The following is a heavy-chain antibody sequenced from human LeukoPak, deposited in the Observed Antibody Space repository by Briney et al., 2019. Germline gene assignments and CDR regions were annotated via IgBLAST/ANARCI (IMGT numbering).Heavy chain of an antibody. CDR3: ARDLGGSRYYYGMDV. V-gene: IGHV1-69*04. CDR2: IIPILGIA. Sequence: LVKVSCKASGGTFSSYAISWVRQAPGQGLEWMGRIIPILGIANYAQKFQGRVTITADKSTSTAYMELSSLRSEDTAVYYCARDLGGSRYYYGMDVWGQGTTVTVSS. CDR1: GGTFSSYA. J-gene: IGHJ6*02. D-gene: IGHD2-15*01.